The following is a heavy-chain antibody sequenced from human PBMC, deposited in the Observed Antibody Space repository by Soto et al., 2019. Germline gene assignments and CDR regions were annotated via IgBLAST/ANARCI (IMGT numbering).Heavy chain of an antibody. CDR2: IIPIFGTA. J-gene: IGHJ4*02. Sequence: SVKVSCKASGGTFSSYAISWVRQAPGQGLEWMGGIIPIFGTANYAQKFQGRVTITADKSTSTAYMELSSLRSEDTAVYYCARDQNRYDSSGYYWEYFDYWGQGTLVTVSS. V-gene: IGHV1-69*06. CDR3: ARDQNRYDSSGYYWEYFDY. D-gene: IGHD3-22*01. CDR1: GGTFSSYA.